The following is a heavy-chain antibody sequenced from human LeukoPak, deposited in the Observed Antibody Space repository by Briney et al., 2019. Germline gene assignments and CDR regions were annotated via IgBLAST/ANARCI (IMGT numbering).Heavy chain of an antibody. CDR1: GFTFSSYD. J-gene: IGHJ6*02. D-gene: IGHD3-22*01. V-gene: IGHV3-13*01. CDR2: IGTAGDT. CDR3: ARVSRGWSGYYYYGMDV. Sequence: GGSLRLSCAASGFTFSSYDMHWVRQATGRGLEWVSAIGTAGDTYYPGSVKGRFTISRENAKNSLYLQMSSLRAGDTAVYYCARVSRGWSGYYYYGMDVWGQGTTVTVSS.